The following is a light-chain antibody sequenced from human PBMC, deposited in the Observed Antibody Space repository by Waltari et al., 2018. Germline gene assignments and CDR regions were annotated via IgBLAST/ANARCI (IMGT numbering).Light chain of an antibody. CDR3: QQYYSSPWT. CDR1: QNIKNF. V-gene: IGKV1-39*01. J-gene: IGKJ1*01. Sequence: IQMTQSPSSLSASVGDRVTITCRASQNIKNFLNWYQQKPGKAPKLLIYVASTLQSGVSSRFSGSGFGTDFTLTISSLQPEDVAFYYCQQYYSSPWTFGQGTKVEVK. CDR2: VAS.